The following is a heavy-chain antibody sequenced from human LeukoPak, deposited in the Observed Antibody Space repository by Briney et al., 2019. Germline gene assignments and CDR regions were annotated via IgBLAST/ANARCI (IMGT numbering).Heavy chain of an antibody. V-gene: IGHV4-39*01. CDR2: IYYSGST. Sequence: SETLSLTCTVSGGSISSSSYYWGWIRQPPGKGLEWIGSIYYSGSTYYNPSLKSRVTISVDTSKNQFSLKLSSVTAADTAVYYCARGGKCSGGSCYSEIFDYWGQGTLVTVSS. D-gene: IGHD2-15*01. CDR3: ARGGKCSGGSCYSEIFDY. J-gene: IGHJ4*02. CDR1: GGSISSSSYY.